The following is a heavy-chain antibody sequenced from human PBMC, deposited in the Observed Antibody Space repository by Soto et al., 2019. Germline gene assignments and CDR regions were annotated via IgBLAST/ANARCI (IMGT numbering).Heavy chain of an antibody. CDR3: ARVLIVVVKAGHQSYYYCMDV. D-gene: IGHD2-2*01. Sequence: QTVSVTWATSVDSVATNKAALHVSGPSPSRGLERLGRTYYRSKWYNDYALSVKSRITINPDTSKNQFSLQLNSVTPEDTAVYYCARVLIVVVKAGHQSYYYCMDVWGQGTTVTVSS. CDR2: TYYRSKWYN. J-gene: IGHJ6*02. CDR1: VDSVATNKAA. V-gene: IGHV6-1*01.